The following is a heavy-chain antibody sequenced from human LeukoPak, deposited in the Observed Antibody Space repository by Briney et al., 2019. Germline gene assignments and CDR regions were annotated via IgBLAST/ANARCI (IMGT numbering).Heavy chain of an antibody. V-gene: IGHV3-23*01. CDR1: GFTFSSYA. CDR3: AKDPGLNYYDSSGYIDY. D-gene: IGHD3-22*01. J-gene: IGHJ4*02. CDR2: ISGSGGST. Sequence: PGGSLRLSCAASGFTFSSYAMSWVRQAPGKGLEWVSAISGSGGSTYYADSVKGRFTISRDNSKNTLYLQMNSLRAEDTAVYYCAKDPGLNYYDSSGYIDYWGQGTLVTVSS.